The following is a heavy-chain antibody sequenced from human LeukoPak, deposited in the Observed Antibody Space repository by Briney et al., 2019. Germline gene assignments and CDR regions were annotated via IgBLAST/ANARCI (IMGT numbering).Heavy chain of an antibody. V-gene: IGHV4-59*01. CDR2: IYYSGST. J-gene: IGHJ3*02. CDR3: ARVAVGYDILTGYYPDAFDI. Sequence: SETLSLTCTVSGGSISSYYWSWLRQPPGKGLEWIGYIYYSGSTNYNPSLKSRVTISVDTSKNQFSLKLSSVTAADTAVYYCARVAVGYDILTGYYPDAFDIWGQGTMVTVSS. CDR1: GGSISSYY. D-gene: IGHD3-9*01.